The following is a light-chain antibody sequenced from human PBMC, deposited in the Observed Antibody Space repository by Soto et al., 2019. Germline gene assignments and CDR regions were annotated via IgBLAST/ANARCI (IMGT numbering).Light chain of an antibody. Sequence: EIVMTQSPATLSLSPGERATLSCRASQTVASNIAWYQQKPGQAPRLLIHGDSTRATGVSARFSGTGSGTAFSLTISTLQSEDFAVYYCQQYHNWPPQYTFGQGTRLQIK. CDR1: QTVASN. CDR2: GDS. CDR3: QQYHNWPPQYT. J-gene: IGKJ2*01. V-gene: IGKV3-15*01.